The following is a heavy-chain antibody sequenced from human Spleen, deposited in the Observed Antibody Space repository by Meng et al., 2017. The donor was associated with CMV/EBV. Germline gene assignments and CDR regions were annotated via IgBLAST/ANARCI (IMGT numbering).Heavy chain of an antibody. CDR3: ATSRRSP. CDR1: GYTFTGYY. V-gene: IGHV1-2*02. J-gene: IGHJ5*02. CDR2: IKPNNGGT. Sequence: ASVKVSCKAFGYTFTGYYMHWVRQAPGQGLEWMGCIKPNNGGTNYAQKFQDRVNMTGDTSINTAYMELSNLRSADTAVYYCATSRRSPWGQGTLVTVSS.